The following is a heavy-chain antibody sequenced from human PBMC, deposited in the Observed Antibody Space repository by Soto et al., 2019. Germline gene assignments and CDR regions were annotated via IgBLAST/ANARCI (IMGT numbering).Heavy chain of an antibody. CDR2: IYYSGNT. D-gene: IGHD3-10*01. CDR1: GGSISSYY. V-gene: IGHV4-59*01. J-gene: IGHJ5*02. CDR3: ARPTQDHYGFFWFDP. Sequence: QVQLQESGPGLVKPSETLSLTCTVSGGSISSYYWSWIRQPPGKGLEWIGYIYYSGNTNYNPSLKVRVTVSVDTSKPQFSLKLSSVPAADTAVYYCARPTQDHYGFFWFDPWGQGTLVTVSS.